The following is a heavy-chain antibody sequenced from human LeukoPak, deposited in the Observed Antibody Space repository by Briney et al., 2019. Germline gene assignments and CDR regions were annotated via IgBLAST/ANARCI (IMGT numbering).Heavy chain of an antibody. V-gene: IGHV3-23*01. CDR3: ARGHCSGGSCYSPPLYGMDV. D-gene: IGHD2-15*01. Sequence: PGGSLRLSCAASGFTFSSYAMSWVRQAPGKGLEWVSIINKSGGSTNYADSVKGRFTISRDNSENTLYLQMNSLRAEDTAVYYCARGHCSGGSCYSPPLYGMDVWGQGTTVTVSS. J-gene: IGHJ6*02. CDR1: GFTFSSYA. CDR2: INKSGGST.